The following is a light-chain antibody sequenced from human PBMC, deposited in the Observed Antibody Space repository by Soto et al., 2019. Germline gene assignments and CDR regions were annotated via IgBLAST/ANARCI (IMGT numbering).Light chain of an antibody. Sequence: DIQMTQSPSSLSASVGDRVTITCRASQGISTFLAWYQQKPGKVPKLLIYGSSTLQSGVPSRFSGSGSGTDFTLTISSLQPEGGETYYCQKYDSEPRTFGQGTNVELK. CDR3: QKYDSEPRT. V-gene: IGKV1-27*01. CDR2: GSS. J-gene: IGKJ1*01. CDR1: QGISTF.